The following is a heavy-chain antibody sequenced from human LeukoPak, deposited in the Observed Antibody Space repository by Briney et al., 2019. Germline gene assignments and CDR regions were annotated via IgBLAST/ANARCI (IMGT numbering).Heavy chain of an antibody. D-gene: IGHD2-15*01. Sequence: GGSLRLSCVASGFTFSSYAMTWVRQAPGRGLEWVSALSGSGADTYYADSVKGRFTISRDNSKNTLFLQMNSLRAEDTAVYFCAEEPRSSSYLGFDFWGQGTLVTVSS. CDR3: AEEPRSSSYLGFDF. CDR2: LSGSGADT. V-gene: IGHV3-23*01. J-gene: IGHJ4*02. CDR1: GFTFSSYA.